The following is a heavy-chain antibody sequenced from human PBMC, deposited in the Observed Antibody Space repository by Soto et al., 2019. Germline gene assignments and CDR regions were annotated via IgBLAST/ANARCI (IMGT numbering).Heavy chain of an antibody. Sequence: QVQLQESGPGLVKPSQTLSLTCTVSGGSISSGGYYWSWIRQHPGKGLEWIGYIYYSGSTYYTPSLKSRVTISVDTSKNQFSLKLSSVPAADTAVYYCARSPDDPGWFDPWGQGTLVTVSS. V-gene: IGHV4-31*03. CDR1: GGSISSGGYY. J-gene: IGHJ5*02. D-gene: IGHD1-1*01. CDR2: IYYSGST. CDR3: ARSPDDPGWFDP.